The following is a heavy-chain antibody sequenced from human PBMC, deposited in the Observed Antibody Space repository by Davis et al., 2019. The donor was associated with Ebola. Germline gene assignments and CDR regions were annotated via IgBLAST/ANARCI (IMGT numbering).Heavy chain of an antibody. CDR3: AKNYYDILTGQDY. CDR1: GFTFSNYA. J-gene: IGHJ4*02. V-gene: IGHV3-23*01. D-gene: IGHD3-9*01. CDR2: VSGSGDST. Sequence: PGGSLRLSCAASGFTFSNYAMTWVRQAPGKGLEWVSGVSGSGDSTHYADSVKGRFTISRDNSENTLYLQMRSLRAEDTALYYCAKNYYDILTGQDYWGQGTLVTVSS.